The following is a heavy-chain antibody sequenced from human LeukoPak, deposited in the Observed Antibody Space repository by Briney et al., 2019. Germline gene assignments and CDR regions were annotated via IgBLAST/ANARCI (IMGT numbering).Heavy chain of an antibody. Sequence: PGGSLRLSCAASGFTFSSHGMNWVRQAPGKGLEWVSYISSSGSTIYYADSVKGRFTISRDNAKNSLYLQMNSLRAEDTAVYYCASELPPLPYWGQGTLVTVSS. V-gene: IGHV3-48*04. CDR3: ASELPPLPY. J-gene: IGHJ4*02. CDR2: ISSSGSTI. D-gene: IGHD2-15*01. CDR1: GFTFSSHG.